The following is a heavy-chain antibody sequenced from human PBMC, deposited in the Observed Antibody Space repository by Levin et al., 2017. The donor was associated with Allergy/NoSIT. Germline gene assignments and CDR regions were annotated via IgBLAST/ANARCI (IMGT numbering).Heavy chain of an antibody. CDR3: AKDTGGLKRYQLLPFDY. J-gene: IGHJ4*02. CDR1: GFTFSSYA. V-gene: IGHV3-23*01. D-gene: IGHD2-2*01. CDR2: ISGSGGST. Sequence: GGSLRLSCAASGFTFSSYAMSWVRQAPGKGLEWVSAISGSGGSTYYADSVKGRFTISRDNSKNTLYLQMNSLRAEDTAVYYCAKDTGGLKRYQLLPFDYWGQGTLVTVSS.